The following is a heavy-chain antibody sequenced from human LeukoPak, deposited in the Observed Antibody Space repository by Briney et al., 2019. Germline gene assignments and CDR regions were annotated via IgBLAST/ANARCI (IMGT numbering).Heavy chain of an antibody. CDR2: ISYDGSNK. CDR3: AREIDLDYGGNSVAFDI. CDR1: GFTFSSYA. D-gene: IGHD4-23*01. J-gene: IGHJ3*02. V-gene: IGHV3-30*04. Sequence: PGRSLRLSCAASGFTFSSYAMHWVRQAPGKGLEWVAVISYDGSNKYYADSVKGRFTISRDNSKNTLYLQMNSLRAEDTAVYYCAREIDLDYGGNSVAFDIWGQGTMVTVSS.